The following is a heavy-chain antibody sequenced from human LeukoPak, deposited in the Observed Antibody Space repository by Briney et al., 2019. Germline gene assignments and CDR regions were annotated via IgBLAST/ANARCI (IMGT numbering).Heavy chain of an antibody. D-gene: IGHD1-14*01. CDR3: ARATGDIHIDY. Sequence: SETLSLTCTDSDGSISSYYWSWIRQPPGKGLEWIGYIYYTGSTDYNPSLKSRLTISVDTSKNQFSLKLTSVTAADTAVYYCARATGDIHIDYWGQGTLVTVSS. V-gene: IGHV4-59*01. CDR2: IYYTGST. J-gene: IGHJ4*02. CDR1: DGSISSYY.